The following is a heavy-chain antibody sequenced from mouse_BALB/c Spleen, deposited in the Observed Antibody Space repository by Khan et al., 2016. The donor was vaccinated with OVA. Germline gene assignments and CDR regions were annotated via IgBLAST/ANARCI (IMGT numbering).Heavy chain of an antibody. CDR2: IDPANGNT. CDR3: ATLRVYARDY. V-gene: IGHV14-3*02. Sequence: VQLQQSGAELVKPGASVKLSCTASGFNIKDTYMHWVKQRPEQGLEWIGTIDPANGNTKYAPKFQGKATITTDTSSNTAYLQLSSRTSEDTSVDYCATLRVYARDYWGQGTSVTVSS. CDR1: GFNIKDTY. J-gene: IGHJ4*01.